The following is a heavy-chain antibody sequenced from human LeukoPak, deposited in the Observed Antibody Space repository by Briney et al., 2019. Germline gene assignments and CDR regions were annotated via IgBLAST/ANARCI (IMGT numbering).Heavy chain of an antibody. V-gene: IGHV1-46*01. CDR2: INPSGGST. D-gene: IGHD2/OR15-2a*01. J-gene: IGHJ6*02. Sequence: GASVKVSCKASGGTFSSYAISWVRQAPGQGLEWMGIINPSGGSTSYAQKFQGRVTMTRDTSTSTVYMELSSLRSEDTAVYYCARDLLWEAVSRDQYYYYGMDVWGQGTTVTVSS. CDR3: ARDLLWEAVSRDQYYYYGMDV. CDR1: GGTFSSYA.